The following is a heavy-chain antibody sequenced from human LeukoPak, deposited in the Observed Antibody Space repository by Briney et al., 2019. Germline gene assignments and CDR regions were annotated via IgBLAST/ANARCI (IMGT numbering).Heavy chain of an antibody. J-gene: IGHJ4*02. CDR3: ARLGPYYDSWSGYLPVDY. CDR2: IYYSGST. V-gene: IGHV4-39*01. CDR1: GGSLSSSSYY. D-gene: IGHD3-3*01. Sequence: SETLSLTCTVSGGSLSSSSYYWGWIRQPPGKGLEWIGNIYYSGSTYYNPSLKSRITISVDTSKNQFSLKLNSMTAADTAVYYCARLGPYYDSWSGYLPVDYWGQGTLVTVSS.